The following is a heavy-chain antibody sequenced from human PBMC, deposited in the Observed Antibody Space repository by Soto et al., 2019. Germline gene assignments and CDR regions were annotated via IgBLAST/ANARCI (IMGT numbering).Heavy chain of an antibody. CDR3: AKDRRAGGNSAFYFDF. CDR2: ISATGGGT. Sequence: GGSLRLSCAASGFKFSNYAMSWVRQAPGKRLEWVSLISATGGGTYYADSVKGRFTISRDNSHNTLYLQVHSLTAEDTAVYYCAKDRRAGGNSAFYFDFWGQGAQVTVSS. CDR1: GFKFSNYA. V-gene: IGHV3-23*01. D-gene: IGHD3-16*01. J-gene: IGHJ4*02.